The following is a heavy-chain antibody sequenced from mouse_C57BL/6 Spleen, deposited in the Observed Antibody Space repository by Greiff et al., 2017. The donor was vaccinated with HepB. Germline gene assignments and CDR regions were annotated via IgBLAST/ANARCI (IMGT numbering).Heavy chain of an antibody. CDR2: IDPETGGT. CDR3: TSFLLYYGSSSGFLAV. Sequence: VQLQQSGAELVRPGASVTLSCKASGYTFTDYEMHWVKQTPVHGLEWIGAIDPETGGTAYKQKFKGKAILTASKASSTAYMNLRSLTSEDSAVYYCTSFLLYYGSSSGFLAVGGTGPPVTVSS. D-gene: IGHD1-1*01. J-gene: IGHJ1*03. V-gene: IGHV1-15*01. CDR1: GYTFTDYE.